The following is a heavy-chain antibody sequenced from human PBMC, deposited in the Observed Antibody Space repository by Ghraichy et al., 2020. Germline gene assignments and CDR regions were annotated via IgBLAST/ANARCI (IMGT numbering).Heavy chain of an antibody. D-gene: IGHD1-7*01. CDR1: GGSISSSSYY. J-gene: IGHJ4*02. CDR3: ARRLTGTTTPYYFDY. Sequence: SETLSLTCTVPGGSISSSSYYWGWIRQPPGKGLEWIGSIYYSGSTYYNPSLKSRVTISVDTSKNQFSLKLSSVTAADTAVYYCARRLTGTTTPYYFDYWGQGTLVTVSS. V-gene: IGHV4-39*01. CDR2: IYYSGST.